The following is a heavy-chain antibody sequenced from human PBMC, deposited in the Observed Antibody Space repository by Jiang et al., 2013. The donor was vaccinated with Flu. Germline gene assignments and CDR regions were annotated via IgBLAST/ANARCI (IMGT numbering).Heavy chain of an antibody. D-gene: IGHD1-26*01. V-gene: IGHV5-51*01. CDR2: IYPDDSDT. CDR3: ARRGRGGSYYPDFDY. CDR1: GYSFTSYW. Sequence: GAEVKKPGESLKISCKGSGYSFTSYWIGWVRQMPGKGLEWMGIIYPDDSDTRYSPSFQGQVTISADKSISTAYLQWXSLKASDTATYYCARRGRGGSYYPDFDYVGQGTLVTVSS. J-gene: IGHJ4*02.